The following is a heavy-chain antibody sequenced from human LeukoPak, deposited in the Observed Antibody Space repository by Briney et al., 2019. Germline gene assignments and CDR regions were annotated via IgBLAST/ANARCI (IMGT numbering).Heavy chain of an antibody. CDR2: MNPNSGNT. Sequence: ASVKVSCKASGYTFTTYDINWVRQATGQGLEWMGWMNPNSGNTGFAQKFQGRVTMTRNTSTSTAYMELTGLRSDDTAMYYCARGGVRCSGGSCYYFDYWGQGTLVTVSS. J-gene: IGHJ4*02. CDR1: GYTFTTYD. CDR3: ARGGVRCSGGSCYYFDY. D-gene: IGHD2-15*01. V-gene: IGHV1-8*01.